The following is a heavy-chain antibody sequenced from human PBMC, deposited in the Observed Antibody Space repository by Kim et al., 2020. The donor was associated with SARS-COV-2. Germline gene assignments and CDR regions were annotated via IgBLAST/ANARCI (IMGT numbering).Heavy chain of an antibody. CDR3: ARARCSGGSCYYLHWYFDL. V-gene: IGHV1-18*01. D-gene: IGHD2-15*01. Sequence: ASVKVSCKASGYTFTSYGISWVRQAPGQGLEWMGWISAYNGNTNYAQKLQGRVTMTTDTSTSTAYMELRSLRSDDTAVYYCARARCSGGSCYYLHWYFDLWGRGTLVTVSS. CDR2: ISAYNGNT. J-gene: IGHJ2*01. CDR1: GYTFTSYG.